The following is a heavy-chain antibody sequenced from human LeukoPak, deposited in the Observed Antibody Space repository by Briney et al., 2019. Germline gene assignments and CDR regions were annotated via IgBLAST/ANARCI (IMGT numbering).Heavy chain of an antibody. CDR3: ARRKYVYYYDSSGYRSYYYMDV. J-gene: IGHJ6*03. V-gene: IGHV4-38-2*01. CDR1: GYSISSGYY. D-gene: IGHD3-22*01. Sequence: PSETLSLTCPVSGYSISSGYYWGWIRQPPGKGLEWIATISHSGSTNYNPSLKSRVTISVDTSKNQFSLKLSSVTAADTAVYYCARRKYVYYYDSSGYRSYYYMDVWAKGPRSPSP. CDR2: ISHSGST.